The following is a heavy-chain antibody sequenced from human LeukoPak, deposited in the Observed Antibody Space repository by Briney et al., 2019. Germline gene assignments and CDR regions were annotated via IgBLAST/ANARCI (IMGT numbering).Heavy chain of an antibody. D-gene: IGHD5-12*01. CDR1: GGSISSGGYY. CDR2: IYYSGST. CDR3: ARGDGVAAFDI. Sequence: SQTLSLTRTASGGSISSGGYYWSWLRQHPGTGLEWIGYIYYSGSTYYNPSLKSRVTISVDTSKNQFSLKLSSVTAADTAVYYCARGDGVAAFDIWGQGTMVTVSS. J-gene: IGHJ3*02. V-gene: IGHV4-31*03.